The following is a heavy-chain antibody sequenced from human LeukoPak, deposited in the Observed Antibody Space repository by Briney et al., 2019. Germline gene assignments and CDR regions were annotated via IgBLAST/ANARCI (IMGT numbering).Heavy chain of an antibody. CDR3: ARGSRFVRGVLLGFDI. V-gene: IGHV3-7*01. CDR1: GFTFSSHW. Sequence: GGSLRLSCAASGFTFSSHWMSWDRQTPPKGLEWVANINEDGNVKTYADSVKGRFTLSRDNAKNSLFLQMNSLRAEDTAVYYCARGSRFVRGVLLGFDIWGQGTMVTVSS. J-gene: IGHJ3*02. CDR2: INEDGNVK. D-gene: IGHD3-10*01.